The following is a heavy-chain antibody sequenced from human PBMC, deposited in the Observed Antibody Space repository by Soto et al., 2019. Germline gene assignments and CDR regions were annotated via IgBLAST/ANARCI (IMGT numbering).Heavy chain of an antibody. D-gene: IGHD3-10*01. V-gene: IGHV4-30-4*01. Sequence: SETLSLTCTVSGGSISSGDDYWSWIRQPPGKGLEWIGYIYYSGSTYYNPSLKSRVTISVDTSKNQFSLKLSSVTAADTAVYYCASQTYYYGSGSPGLDYWGQGTLVTSPQ. J-gene: IGHJ4*02. CDR1: GGSISSGDDY. CDR3: ASQTYYYGSGSPGLDY. CDR2: IYYSGST.